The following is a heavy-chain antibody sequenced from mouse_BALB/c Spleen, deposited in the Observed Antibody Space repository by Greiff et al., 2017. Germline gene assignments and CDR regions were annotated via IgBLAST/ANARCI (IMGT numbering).Heavy chain of an antibody. CDR1: GFTFSNYW. J-gene: IGHJ3*01. V-gene: IGHV6-6*02. Sequence: DVKLVESGGGLVQPGGSMKLSCVASGFTFSNYWMNWVRQSPEKGLEWVAEIRLKSNNYATHYAESVKGRFTISRDDSKSSVYLQMNNLRAEDTGIYYCTLGRFAYWGQGTLVTVSA. CDR3: TLGRFAY. CDR2: IRLKSNNYAT. D-gene: IGHD4-1*01.